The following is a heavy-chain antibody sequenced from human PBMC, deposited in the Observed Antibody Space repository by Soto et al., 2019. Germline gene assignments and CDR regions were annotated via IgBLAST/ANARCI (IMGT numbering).Heavy chain of an antibody. D-gene: IGHD4-17*01. CDR1: GGTFSSYT. V-gene: IGHV1-69*02. J-gene: IGHJ3*02. CDR2: IIPILGIA. CDR3: ARSTVTNAAFDI. Sequence: QVQLVQSGAEVKKPGSSVKVSCKASGGTFSSYTISWVRQAPGQGLEWMGRIIPILGIANYAQKFQGRVTITADKSTSTAYMELSSLRSEDTAVYYCARSTVTNAAFDIWGQGTMVTVSS.